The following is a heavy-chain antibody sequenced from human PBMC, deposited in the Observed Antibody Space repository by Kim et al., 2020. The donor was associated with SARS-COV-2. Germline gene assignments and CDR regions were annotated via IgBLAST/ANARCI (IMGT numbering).Heavy chain of an antibody. Sequence: GGSLRLSCAASGFTFSSYAMHWVRQAPGKGLEWVAVISYDGSNKYYADSVKGRFTISRDNSKNTLYLQMNSLRAEDTAVYYCARASRPWGQGTLVTVSS. CDR1: GFTFSSYA. CDR2: ISYDGSNK. CDR3: ARASRP. J-gene: IGHJ5*02. V-gene: IGHV3-30-3*01.